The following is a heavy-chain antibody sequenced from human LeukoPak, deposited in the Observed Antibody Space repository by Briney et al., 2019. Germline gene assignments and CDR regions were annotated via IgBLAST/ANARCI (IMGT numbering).Heavy chain of an antibody. CDR2: ISGSGGST. CDR1: GFTFSSYA. CDR3: AKSLAATGARYDFDF. J-gene: IGHJ4*02. V-gene: IGHV3-23*01. D-gene: IGHD6-13*01. Sequence: PGGSLRLSCAASGFTFSSYAMSWVRQAPGKGLEWVSAISGSGGSTYYADSLKGRFTISRDNSKNTLYLQMNSLRAEDTAIYYCAKSLAATGARYDFDFWGQGTLVTVSS.